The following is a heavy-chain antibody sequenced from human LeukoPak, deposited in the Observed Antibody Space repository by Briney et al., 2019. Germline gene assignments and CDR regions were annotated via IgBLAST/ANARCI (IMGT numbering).Heavy chain of an antibody. V-gene: IGHV4-34*01. CDR3: ARPVYGYSGYDSYYYYMDV. CDR2: ITHVGSN. Sequence: SETLSLTCAVYGGTFCGYYWGWLRHPQGQLWECRGKITHVGSNQYKPSLKSGVTIPVDTSRKRFSLGLSSVAAADTAIYYCARPVYGYSGYDSYYYYMDVWGKGTTVTVSS. D-gene: IGHD5-12*01. CDR1: GGTFCGYY. J-gene: IGHJ6*03.